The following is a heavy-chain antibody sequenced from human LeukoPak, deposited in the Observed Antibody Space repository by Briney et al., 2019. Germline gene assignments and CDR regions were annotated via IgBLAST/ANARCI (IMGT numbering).Heavy chain of an antibody. CDR3: AREGNWEVRDHAFDI. CDR2: IKQDGSEK. Sequence: GGSLRLSCAASGFTFSSYWMSWVRQAPGKGLEWVANIKQDGSEKYHVDSVKGRFTISRDNAKNSLYLQMNSLRAEDTAVYYCAREGNWEVRDHAFDIWAKGQWSPSLQ. V-gene: IGHV3-7*01. D-gene: IGHD7-27*01. J-gene: IGHJ3*02. CDR1: GFTFSSYW.